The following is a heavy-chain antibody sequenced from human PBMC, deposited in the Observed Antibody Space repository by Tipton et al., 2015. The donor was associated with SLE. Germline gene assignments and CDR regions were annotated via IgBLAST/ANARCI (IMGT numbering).Heavy chain of an antibody. D-gene: IGHD1-14*01. CDR3: AAQPVAGLWYFDL. V-gene: IGHV4-59*01. J-gene: IGHJ2*01. CDR2: IYYSGST. Sequence: TLSLTCTVSGGSISSYYWSWIRQPPGKGLEWIGYIYYSGSTNYNPSLKSRVTISVDTSENQFSLKLSSVTAADTAVYYCAAQPVAGLWYFDLWGRGTLVTVSS. CDR1: GGSISSYY.